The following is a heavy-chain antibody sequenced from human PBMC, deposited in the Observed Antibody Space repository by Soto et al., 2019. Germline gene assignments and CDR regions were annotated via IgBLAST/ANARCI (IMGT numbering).Heavy chain of an antibody. Sequence: EVQLVESGGGLVKPGGSLRLSCAASGFTFSSFSMNWVRQAPGKGLEWVSSISSSSSFIYQADSVKGRFTISRDNAKESLSLKMNRLSAENTSECYCSSVREGSCDLWGRGSLVAVTS. CDR2: ISSSSSFI. CDR1: GFTFSSFS. D-gene: IGHD3-10*01. CDR3: SSVREGSCDL. J-gene: IGHJ2*01. V-gene: IGHV3-21*01.